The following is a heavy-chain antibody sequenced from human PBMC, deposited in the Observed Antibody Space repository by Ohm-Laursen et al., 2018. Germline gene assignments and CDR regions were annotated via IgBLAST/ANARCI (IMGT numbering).Heavy chain of an antibody. CDR3: ATIQLAIDY. V-gene: IGHV3-7*01. J-gene: IGHJ4*02. CDR2: IKQDGSEK. D-gene: IGHD5-18*01. CDR1: GLTFSSYW. Sequence: SLRLSCSASGLTFSSYWMMWVRQAPGKGLEWVAHIKQDGSEKYYVDSVKGRFTISRDNAKNSLYLQMNSLRAEDTAVYYCATIQLAIDYWGQGTLVTVSS.